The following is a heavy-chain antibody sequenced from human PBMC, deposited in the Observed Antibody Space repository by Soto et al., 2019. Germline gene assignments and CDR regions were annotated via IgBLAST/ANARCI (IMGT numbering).Heavy chain of an antibody. CDR1: GYSFTSYW. CDR3: ARAGYCSGGSCPSDAFDI. D-gene: IGHD2-15*01. V-gene: IGHV5-51*01. Sequence: GESLKISCKGSGYSFTSYWIGWVRQMPGKGLEWMGIIYPGDSDTRYSPSFQGQVTISADKSISTAYLQWSSLKASDTAMYYCARAGYCSGGSCPSDAFDIWGQGTMVTVSS. J-gene: IGHJ3*02. CDR2: IYPGDSDT.